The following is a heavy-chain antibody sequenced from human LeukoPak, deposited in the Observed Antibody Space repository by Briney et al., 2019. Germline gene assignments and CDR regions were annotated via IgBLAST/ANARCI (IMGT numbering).Heavy chain of an antibody. V-gene: IGHV1-18*01. CDR2: ISAYNGNT. D-gene: IGHD3-22*01. CDR3: ARDRPDYYDSSAYLRGLYSAFGC. Sequence: ASVKVSCKASGYTFTSCGISWVRQAPGQGLEWMGWISAYNGNTKYAQKLQGRVTMTTDTSTSTAYMELRSLRSDDTAVYYCARDRPDYYDSSAYLRGLYSAFGCWGQGTLVTVSS. J-gene: IGHJ4*02. CDR1: GYTFTSCG.